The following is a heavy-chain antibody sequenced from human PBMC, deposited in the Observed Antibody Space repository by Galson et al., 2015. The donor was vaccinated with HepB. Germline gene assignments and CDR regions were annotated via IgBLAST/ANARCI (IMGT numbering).Heavy chain of an antibody. D-gene: IGHD2-2*01. CDR3: ARQYHVTLAYYYALDV. CDR2: IDPSFGDT. CDR1: GYTFTDYY. Sequence: SVKVSCKASGYTFTDYYLHWVRQAPGQGLEWVGWIDPSFGDTKYAQKFQDKVTMTRDTSINTVYMEVSGLRSDDTAVYYCARQYHVTLAYYYALDVWGQGTTVTVSS. J-gene: IGHJ6*02. V-gene: IGHV1-2*02.